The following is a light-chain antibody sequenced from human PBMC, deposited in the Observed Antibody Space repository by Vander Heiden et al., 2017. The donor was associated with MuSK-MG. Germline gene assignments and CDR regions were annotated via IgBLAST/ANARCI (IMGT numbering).Light chain of an antibody. V-gene: IGLV2-14*01. CDR2: EVS. CDR1: SSDVGGYNY. Sequence: QSALTQPASVSGSPGQSITISCTGTSSDVGGYNYVSWYQQHPGKAPKLMMYEVSNRPSGVSNRFSGSKSGNTDSLTISGLQAEDEADYYCSSYTSSSTQIFGTGTKVTVL. CDR3: SSYTSSSTQI. J-gene: IGLJ1*01.